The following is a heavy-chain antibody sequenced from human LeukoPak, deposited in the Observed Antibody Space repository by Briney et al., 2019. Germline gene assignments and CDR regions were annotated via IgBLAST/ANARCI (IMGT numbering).Heavy chain of an antibody. CDR1: GYTFTGYY. CDR3: HYGDYLDP. V-gene: IGHV1-2*02. D-gene: IGHD4-17*01. CDR2: INPNSGGT. J-gene: IGHJ5*02. Sequence: ASVKVSCKASGYTFTGYYMHWVRQAPGQGLEWMGWINPNSGGTNYAQKFQGRVTMTRDTSTSTVYMELSSLRSEDTAVYYCHYGDYLDPWGQGTLVTVSS.